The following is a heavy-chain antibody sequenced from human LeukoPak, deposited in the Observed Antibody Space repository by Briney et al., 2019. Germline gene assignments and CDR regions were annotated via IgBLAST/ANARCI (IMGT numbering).Heavy chain of an antibody. V-gene: IGHV3-30*18. CDR1: GFTFSSYG. CDR2: ISYDGSNK. Sequence: GSLRLSCAASGFTFSSYGMHWVRQAPGKGLEWVAVISYDGSNKYYADSVKGRFTISRDNSKNTLYLQMNGLRAEDTAVYYCANPRGTDAFDIWGQGTMVTVSS. J-gene: IGHJ3*02. CDR3: ANPRGTDAFDI.